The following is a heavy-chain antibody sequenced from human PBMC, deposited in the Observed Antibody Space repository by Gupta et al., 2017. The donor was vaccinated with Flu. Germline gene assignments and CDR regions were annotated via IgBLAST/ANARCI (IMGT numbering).Heavy chain of an antibody. Sequence: KGLEWIGEINHSGSTNYNPSLKSRVTISVDTSKNQFSLKLSSVTAADTAVYYCARGRGAARYPYYYYYYMDVWGKGTTVTVSS. J-gene: IGHJ6*03. V-gene: IGHV4-34*01. D-gene: IGHD6-6*01. CDR2: INHSGST. CDR3: ARGRGAARYPYYYYYYMDV.